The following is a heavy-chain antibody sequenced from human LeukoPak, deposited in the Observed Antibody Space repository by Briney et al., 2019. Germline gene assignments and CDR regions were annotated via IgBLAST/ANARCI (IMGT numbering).Heavy chain of an antibody. J-gene: IGHJ5*02. V-gene: IGHV1-69*13. D-gene: IGHD6-13*01. CDR2: IIPIFGTA. Sequence: GASVKVSCKASGYTFTSYAISWVRQAPGQGLEWMGGIIPIFGTANYAQKFQGRVTITADESTSTAYMELSSLRSEDTAVYYCAREPYSSSPNNWFDPWGQGTLVTVSS. CDR3: AREPYSSSPNNWFDP. CDR1: GYTFTSYA.